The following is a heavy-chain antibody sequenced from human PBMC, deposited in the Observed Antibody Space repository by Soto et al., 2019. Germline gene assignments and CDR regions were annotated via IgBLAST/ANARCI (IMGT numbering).Heavy chain of an antibody. J-gene: IGHJ4*02. CDR1: GYSLSNNG. CDR3: ARVKEVATIIDY. D-gene: IGHD5-12*01. V-gene: IGHV1-18*01. Sequence: QVQLVQSGAEVKNPGASVKVSCKASGYSLSNNGISWVRQAPGRGLEWMGWISAHNGGTKYAQELQGRVTKTTDTSTSTAYMELWSLRSDDTAVYYCARVKEVATIIDYWGQGTLVTVSS. CDR2: ISAHNGGT.